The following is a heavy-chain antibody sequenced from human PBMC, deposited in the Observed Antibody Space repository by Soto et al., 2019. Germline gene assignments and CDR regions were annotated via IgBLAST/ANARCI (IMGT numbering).Heavy chain of an antibody. CDR3: ALARGYHPPLVAFAI. V-gene: IGHV1-18*01. CDR2: ISAYNVNT. Sequence: ASVKVSCKASGYRFTSYGISWVGQAPVQGLEWLGWISAYNVNTPPAPTLQGRFTMPPDTSPSTAYLELRRMRSDDTALYSCALARGYHPPLVAFAIWAQGTMGTVS. D-gene: IGHD5-12*01. CDR1: GYRFTSYG. J-gene: IGHJ3*02.